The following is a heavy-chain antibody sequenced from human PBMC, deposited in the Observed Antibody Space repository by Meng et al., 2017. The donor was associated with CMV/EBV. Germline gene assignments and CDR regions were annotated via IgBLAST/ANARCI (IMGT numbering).Heavy chain of an antibody. CDR3: AKGILVQLEPLGGDGGMDV. J-gene: IGHJ6*02. CDR2: IKQDGSEK. Sequence: GESLKISCAASGFTFSSYWMSWVRQAPGKGLEWVANIKQDGSEKYYVDSVKGRFTISRDNAKNSLYLQMNSLRAEDTALYYCAKGILVQLEPLGGDGGMDVWGQGTTVTVSS. V-gene: IGHV3-7*03. D-gene: IGHD1-1*01. CDR1: GFTFSSYW.